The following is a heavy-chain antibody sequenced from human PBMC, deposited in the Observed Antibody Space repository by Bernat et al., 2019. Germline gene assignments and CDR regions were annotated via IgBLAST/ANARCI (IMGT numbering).Heavy chain of an antibody. J-gene: IGHJ4*02. CDR2: ISSSSSYR. V-gene: IGHV3-21*01. CDR3: ARGKTIFAYDY. Sequence: EVQLVESGGGLVKPGGSLRLSCAATGFTFSSYSMNWVRQAPGKGLEWVSSISSSSSYRYYADSVKGRFTISRDNAKNSLYLQMNSLRAEDTAVYYCARGKTIFAYDYWGQGTLVTVAS. D-gene: IGHD3-3*01. CDR1: GFTFSSYS.